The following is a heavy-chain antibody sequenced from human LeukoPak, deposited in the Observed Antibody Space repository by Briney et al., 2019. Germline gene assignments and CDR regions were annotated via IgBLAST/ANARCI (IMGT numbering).Heavy chain of an antibody. D-gene: IGHD1-1*01. Sequence: SETLSLTCAVYGGSFSGYYWSWIRQPPGKGLEWIGEINHSGSTNYNPSLKSRVTISVGTSKNQFSLKLSSVTAADTAVYYCARGWNNWFDPWGQGTLVTVSS. CDR1: GGSFSGYY. J-gene: IGHJ5*02. CDR3: ARGWNNWFDP. V-gene: IGHV4-34*01. CDR2: INHSGST.